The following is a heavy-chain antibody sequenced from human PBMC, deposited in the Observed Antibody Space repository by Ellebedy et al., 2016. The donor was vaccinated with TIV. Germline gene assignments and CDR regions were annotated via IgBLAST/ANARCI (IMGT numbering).Heavy chain of an antibody. J-gene: IGHJ6*02. CDR1: GFTFSNYG. V-gene: IGHV3-33*01. CDR2: IWYDGNNK. Sequence: GESLKISCVASGFTFSNYGMHWVRQAPGKGLEWVAVIWYDGNNKYYADSVKGRFTISRDNSKNTLYLQMNSLRAEETAVYYCVRDMRDYYYYGMDVWGQGTTVTVSS. CDR3: VRDMRDYYYYGMDV. D-gene: IGHD5-24*01.